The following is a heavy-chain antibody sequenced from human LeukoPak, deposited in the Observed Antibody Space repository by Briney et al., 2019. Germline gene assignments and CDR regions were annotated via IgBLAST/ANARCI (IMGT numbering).Heavy chain of an antibody. D-gene: IGHD3-3*01. CDR2: ISYDGSNK. Sequence: GRSLRLSCAASGFTFSSYAMHWVRQAPGKGLEWVAVISYDGSNKYYADSVKGRFTISRDNSKNTLYLQMNSLRAEDTAVYYCARADDVHYDFWSGYYSYYYMDVWGKGTTVTVSS. J-gene: IGHJ6*03. V-gene: IGHV3-30-3*01. CDR1: GFTFSSYA. CDR3: ARADDVHYDFWSGYYSYYYMDV.